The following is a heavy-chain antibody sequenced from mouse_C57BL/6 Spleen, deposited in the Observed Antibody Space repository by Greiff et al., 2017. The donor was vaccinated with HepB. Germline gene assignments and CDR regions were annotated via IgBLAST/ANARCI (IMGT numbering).Heavy chain of an antibody. CDR2: IDPSDSYT. D-gene: IGHD2-3*01. J-gene: IGHJ2*01. Sequence: VQLQQPGAELVMPGASVKLSCKASGYTFTSYWMHWVKQRPGQGLEWIGEIDPSDSYTNYNQKFKGKSTLTVDKSSSTAYMQLSSLTSEDSAVYYCARREIYDGYYGFGYWGQGTTLTVSS. V-gene: IGHV1-69*01. CDR1: GYTFTSYW. CDR3: ARREIYDGYYGFGY.